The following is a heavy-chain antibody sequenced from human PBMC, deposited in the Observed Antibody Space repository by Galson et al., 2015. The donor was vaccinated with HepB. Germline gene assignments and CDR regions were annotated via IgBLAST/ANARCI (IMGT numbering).Heavy chain of an antibody. V-gene: IGHV3-74*01. CDR3: ARDVDTAMAQDY. J-gene: IGHJ4*02. D-gene: IGHD5-18*01. CDR2: INSDGSST. CDR1: GFTFSSYW. Sequence: SLRLSCAASGFTFSSYWMHWVRQAPGKGLVWVSRINSDGSSTSYADSVKGRFTISRDNAKNTLYLQMNSLRAEDTAVYYCARDVDTAMAQDYWGQGTLVTVSS.